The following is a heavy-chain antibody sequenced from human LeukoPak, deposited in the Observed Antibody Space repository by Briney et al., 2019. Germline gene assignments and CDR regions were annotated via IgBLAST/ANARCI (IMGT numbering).Heavy chain of an antibody. J-gene: IGHJ5*02. CDR1: GGSISSYY. Sequence: SETLSLACTVAGGSISSYYWSWIRQPPGELLEWIWYIYYSGSTNYHPSLKSRVTISVDTSKNQFSLKLSSVTAADTAVYHCARGPNYYDSSGYLSWFDPWGQGTLVTVSS. V-gene: IGHV4-59*01. CDR2: IYYSGST. D-gene: IGHD3-22*01. CDR3: ARGPNYYDSSGYLSWFDP.